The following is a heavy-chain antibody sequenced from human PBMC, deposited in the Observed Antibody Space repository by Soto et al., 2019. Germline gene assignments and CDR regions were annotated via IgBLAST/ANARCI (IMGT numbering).Heavy chain of an antibody. CDR3: ASVRIVLGPAAEGLTYYFDY. Sequence: QVQLQESGPGLVKPSQTLSLTCTVSGGSISSGDYYWSWIRQPPGKGLEWIGYIYYSGSTYYNPSLKSRFTISVDTSKNQFSLKLSSVTAADTAVYYCASVRIVLGPAAEGLTYYFDYWGQGTLVTVSS. J-gene: IGHJ4*02. V-gene: IGHV4-30-4*01. D-gene: IGHD2-2*01. CDR2: IYYSGST. CDR1: GGSISSGDYY.